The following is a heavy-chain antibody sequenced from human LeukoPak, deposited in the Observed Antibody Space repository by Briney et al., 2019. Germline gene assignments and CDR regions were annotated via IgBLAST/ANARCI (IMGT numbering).Heavy chain of an antibody. CDR1: GYTFTSYD. V-gene: IGHV1-8*01. D-gene: IGHD6-13*01. CDR3: ARATYSSSWYDY. CDR2: MNPNSGNT. J-gene: IGHJ4*02. Sequence: GASVKVSCKASGYTFTSYDINWVRQATGQGLEWMGWMNPNSGNTGYAQKFQGRVTMTRNTSISTAYMELSSLRSDDTAVYYCARATYSSSWYDYWGQGTLVTVSS.